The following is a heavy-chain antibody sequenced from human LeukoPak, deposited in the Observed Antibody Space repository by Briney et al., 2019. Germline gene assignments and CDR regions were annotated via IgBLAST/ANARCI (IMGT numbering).Heavy chain of an antibody. CDR3: ARGLFYRSGSFTWYYFDY. CDR1: GYTFTSYD. J-gene: IGHJ4*02. CDR2: MNPNSGNT. V-gene: IGHV1-8*01. Sequence: GASVKVSCKASGYTFTSYDINWVRQATGQGLEWMGWMNPNSGNTGYAQKFQGRVTMTRNTSISTAYMELSSLRSEDTAVYYCARGLFYRSGSFTWYYFDYWGQGTLVTVSS. D-gene: IGHD1-26*01.